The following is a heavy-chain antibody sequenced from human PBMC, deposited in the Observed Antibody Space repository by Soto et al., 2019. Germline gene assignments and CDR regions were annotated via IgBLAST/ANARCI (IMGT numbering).Heavy chain of an antibody. D-gene: IGHD3-3*01. J-gene: IGHJ4*02. CDR2: ISGYNANT. Sequence: QVQLVQSGAEVKKPGASVTVSCRASGYTFTRYGITWVRQAPGQGLEWMGWISGYNANTNYAQKLQGRGTMTTDTSTSTAYMDLRSLRSDDKAVYYCARSFVNKEGYLDNWGQGTQVTVSS. V-gene: IGHV1-18*01. CDR1: GYTFTRYG. CDR3: ARSFVNKEGYLDN.